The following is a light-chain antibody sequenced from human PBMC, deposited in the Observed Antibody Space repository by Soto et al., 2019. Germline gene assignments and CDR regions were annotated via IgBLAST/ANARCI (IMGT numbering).Light chain of an antibody. J-gene: IGKJ2*01. CDR3: QQYGSSSYT. CDR2: DAS. CDR1: QSVSSN. V-gene: IGKV3D-15*01. Sequence: EIVMTQSPGTLSVSPGERATLSCGASQSVSSNLAWYQQKPGQAPRLLIYDASTRATGIPARFSGFGSGTEFILTISSLQSEDFAVYYCQQYGSSSYTFGQGTKLEIK.